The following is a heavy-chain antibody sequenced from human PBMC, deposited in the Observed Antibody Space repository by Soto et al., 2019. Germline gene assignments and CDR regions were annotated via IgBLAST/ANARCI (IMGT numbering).Heavy chain of an antibody. V-gene: IGHV3-33*03. D-gene: IGHD2-8*01. CDR2: IWYDGSHQ. J-gene: IGHJ4*02. CDR1: GFSFGSHG. CDR3: AKDLGSSIAGDGVQPGHFDY. Sequence: QVQLVESGGGVVQPGRSLRLSCAASGFSFGSHGMHWVRQAPGKGLEWVAIIWYDGSHQYYADSVKGRFTISRDNSKNTVFLQMDSLRAEDTAVYYCAKDLGSSIAGDGVQPGHFDYWGQGTLVTVSS.